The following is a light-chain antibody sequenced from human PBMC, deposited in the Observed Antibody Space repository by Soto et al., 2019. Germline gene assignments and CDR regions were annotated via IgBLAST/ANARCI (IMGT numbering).Light chain of an antibody. CDR3: GSWDSSLSAYV. CDR2: DDD. Sequence: QSVMTQPPSVSASPGQKVTISCSGSSSNIGGNSVSWYQQPPGTAAKHLIYDDDKRPSAIPDRFSGSKSGTSATLGITGFQTGDEADYYCGSWDSSLSAYVCATGTKLTVL. CDR1: SSNIGGNS. J-gene: IGLJ1*01. V-gene: IGLV1-51*01.